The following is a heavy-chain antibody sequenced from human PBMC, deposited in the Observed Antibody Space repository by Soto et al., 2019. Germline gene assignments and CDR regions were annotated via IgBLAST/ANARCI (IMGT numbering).Heavy chain of an antibody. V-gene: IGHV1-46*03. J-gene: IGHJ5*02. Sequence: ASVKVSCKATGYTFTSYYMHWARQAPGQGLEWMGIINPSGGSTSYAQKFQGRVTMTRNTSTSTVYMELSSLRSEDTAVYYCARDRARYGSGSAVYWFDPWGQGTLVTV. CDR1: GYTFTSYY. D-gene: IGHD3-10*01. CDR2: INPSGGST. CDR3: ARDRARYGSGSAVYWFDP.